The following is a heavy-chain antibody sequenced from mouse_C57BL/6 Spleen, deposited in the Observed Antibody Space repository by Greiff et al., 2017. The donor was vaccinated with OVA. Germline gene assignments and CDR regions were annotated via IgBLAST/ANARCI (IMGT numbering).Heavy chain of an antibody. J-gene: IGHJ3*01. CDR3: ARRTPFAY. CDR1: GYSFTGYF. Sequence: EVQRVESGPELVKPGASVKISCKASGYSFTGYFMNWVKQSPEKSLEWIGEINPSTGGTTYNQKFKAKATLTVDKSSSTAYMQLKSLTSEDSAVYYCARRTPFAYWGQGTLVTVSA. CDR2: INPSTGGT. V-gene: IGHV1-42*01.